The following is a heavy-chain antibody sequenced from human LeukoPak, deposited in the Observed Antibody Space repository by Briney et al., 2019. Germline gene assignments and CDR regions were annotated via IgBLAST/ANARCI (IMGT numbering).Heavy chain of an antibody. Sequence: RSGGSLRLSCAASGFTFSSYAMSWVRQAPGEGLEWVSAISGSGGSTYYADSVKGRFTISRDNSKNNLYLQMNSLRAEDTAVYYCAKRPPLRFLDDYYYMDVWGKGTTVTVSS. J-gene: IGHJ6*03. D-gene: IGHD3-3*01. CDR2: ISGSGGST. CDR3: AKRPPLRFLDDYYYMDV. V-gene: IGHV3-23*01. CDR1: GFTFSSYA.